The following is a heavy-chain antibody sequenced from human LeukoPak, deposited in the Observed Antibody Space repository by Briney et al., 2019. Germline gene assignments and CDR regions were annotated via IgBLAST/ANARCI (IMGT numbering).Heavy chain of an antibody. V-gene: IGHV3-53*01. CDR2: IYSGGST. CDR3: ARVVDHDYGDYYLDY. Sequence: GGSLRPSCAASGFTFRSYGMHWVRQAPGKGLECISVIYSGGSTDYADSVKGRLTISRDNSKNTLYLQMNSLRAEDTAVYYCARVVDHDYGDYYLDYWGQGTLVTVSS. CDR1: GFTFRSYG. D-gene: IGHD4-17*01. J-gene: IGHJ4*02.